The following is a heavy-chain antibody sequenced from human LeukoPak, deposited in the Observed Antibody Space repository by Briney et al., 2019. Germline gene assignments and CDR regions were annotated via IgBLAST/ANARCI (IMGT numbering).Heavy chain of an antibody. CDR3: ARVGYSSGWSDY. J-gene: IGHJ4*02. D-gene: IGHD6-19*01. V-gene: IGHV1-2*06. CDR1: GYTFTGYY. CDR2: INPNSGGT. Sequence: ASVKVSCKASGYTFTGYYMHWVRQAPGQGLEWMGRINPNSGGTNYAQKFQGRVTMTRDTSISTAYMELSRLRSDDTAVYYGARVGYSSGWSDYWGQGTMVTVSS.